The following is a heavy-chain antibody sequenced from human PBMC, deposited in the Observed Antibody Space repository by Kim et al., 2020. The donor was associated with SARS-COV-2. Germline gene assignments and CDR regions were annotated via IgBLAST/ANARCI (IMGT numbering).Heavy chain of an antibody. D-gene: IGHD6-13*01. J-gene: IGHJ4*02. Sequence: SLKSRVTITVDTTKDQFSLKLSSVTAADTAVYYCARGPDSSSWYLPFDYWGQGTLVTVSS. V-gene: IGHV4-34*01. CDR3: ARGPDSSSWYLPFDY.